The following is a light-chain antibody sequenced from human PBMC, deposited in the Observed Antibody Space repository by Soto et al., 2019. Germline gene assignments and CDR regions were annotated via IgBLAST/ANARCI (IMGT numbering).Light chain of an antibody. J-gene: IGLJ1*01. CDR1: SSDVGGYNS. Sequence: QSVLTQPASVSGSPGQSITISCTGTSSDVGGYNSVSWYQQHPGKAPKLLLYDVTDRPSGVSYRFSGSKSGNTASLTISGLQAADEADYFCSSFTSSMTNVFGSGTKLTVL. CDR3: SSFTSSMTNV. V-gene: IGLV2-14*01. CDR2: DVT.